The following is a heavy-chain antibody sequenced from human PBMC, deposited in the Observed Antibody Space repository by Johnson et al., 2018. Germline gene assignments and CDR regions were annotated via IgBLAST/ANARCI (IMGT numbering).Heavy chain of an antibody. CDR3: AKDRPPYAAAGTPRVYGMDV. CDR1: GFTFSSYG. Sequence: QVQLVQSGGGVVQPGRSLRLSCAASGFTFSSYGMHWVRQAPGKGLEWVAVISYDGSNKYYADSVKGRFTISRDNSKNTLYLQMNSLRAEDTAVYYCAKDRPPYAAAGTPRVYGMDVWGQGTTVTVSS. CDR2: ISYDGSNK. J-gene: IGHJ6*02. D-gene: IGHD6-13*01. V-gene: IGHV3-30*18.